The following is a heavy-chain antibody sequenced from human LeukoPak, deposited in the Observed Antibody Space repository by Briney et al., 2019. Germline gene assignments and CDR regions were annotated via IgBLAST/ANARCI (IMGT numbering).Heavy chain of an antibody. CDR2: IYYSGST. J-gene: IGHJ4*02. CDR3: ARQSGIADD. D-gene: IGHD6-13*01. Sequence: SETLSLTCTVSGGSTSSSSYYWGWIRQPPGGGLEWIGSIYYSGSTYYNPSLKSRVTISVDTSKNQFSLKLSSVTAADTAVYYCARQSGIADDWGQGTLVTASS. V-gene: IGHV4-39*01. CDR1: GGSTSSSSYY.